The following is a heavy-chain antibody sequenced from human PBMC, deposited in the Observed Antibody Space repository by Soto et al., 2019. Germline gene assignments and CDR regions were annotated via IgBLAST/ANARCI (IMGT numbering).Heavy chain of an antibody. V-gene: IGHV3-7*02. D-gene: IGHD6-19*01. J-gene: IGHJ1*01. CDR1: GFTFSNAW. Sequence: GGSLRLSCAASGFTFSNAWMNWARQAPGKGLEWVANIKQDGSNKYYADSVKGRFTISRDNSKNTLYLQMNSLRAEDTAVYYCAKGVPGIAVAGTGYFQHWGQGTLVTVSS. CDR2: IKQDGSNK. CDR3: AKGVPGIAVAGTGYFQH.